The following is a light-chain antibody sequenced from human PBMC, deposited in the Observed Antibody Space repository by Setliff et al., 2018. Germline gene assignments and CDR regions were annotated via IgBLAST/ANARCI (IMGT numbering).Light chain of an antibody. CDR3: SSYTTSSSLYV. CDR2: EVN. Sequence: SVLTQPASVSGSPRQSITISCTGTSSDIGNFNFGSWYQQHPGKAPKLIIYEVNIRPSGVSDRFSGSKSGNTASLTISGLQAGDEADYFCSSYTTSSSLYVFGTGTKGTVL. V-gene: IGLV2-14*01. J-gene: IGLJ1*01. CDR1: SSDIGNFNF.